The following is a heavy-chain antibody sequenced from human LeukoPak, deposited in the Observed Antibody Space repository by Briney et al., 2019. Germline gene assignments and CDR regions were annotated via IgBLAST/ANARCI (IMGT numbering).Heavy chain of an antibody. Sequence: SETLSLTCTVPGGSISTYYWSWIRKPPGKGLEWIGYVYYSGTTNYKYKSSLKSRVTISVDTSKNQFSLRLSSVTAADTAVYYCARSDRDLWYFDLWGRGTLVTVSS. J-gene: IGHJ2*01. CDR2: VYYSGTT. CDR3: ARSDRDLWYFDL. CDR1: GGSISTYY. V-gene: IGHV4-59*01.